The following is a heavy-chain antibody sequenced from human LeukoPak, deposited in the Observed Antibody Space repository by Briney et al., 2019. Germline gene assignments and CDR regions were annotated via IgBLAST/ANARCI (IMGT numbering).Heavy chain of an antibody. V-gene: IGHV4-61*02. CDR3: ARDGYDYGGEGFDP. J-gene: IGHJ5*02. D-gene: IGHD4-23*01. CDR2: IYTSGST. Sequence: SETLSLTCTVSGGSISSSSYYWGWIRQPAGKGLEWIGRIYTSGSTNYNPSLKSRVTISVDTSKNQFSLNLTSVTAADTAVYYCARDGYDYGGEGFDPWGQGTLVTVSS. CDR1: GGSISSSSYY.